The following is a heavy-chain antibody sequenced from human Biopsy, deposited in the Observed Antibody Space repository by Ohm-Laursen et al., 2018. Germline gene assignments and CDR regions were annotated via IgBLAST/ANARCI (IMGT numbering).Heavy chain of an antibody. D-gene: IGHD1-1*01. CDR1: GYTLTELS. V-gene: IGHV1-24*01. CDR2: FAPENGKT. Sequence: ASVKVSCKVSGYTLTELSMHWVRQAPGKGLEWMGGFAPENGKTVYAQNFQARVSMTEDTSTDTAYMELRSLRSEDTAVYYCAADINVWNVNYWGQGTQVTVSS. J-gene: IGHJ4*02. CDR3: AADINVWNVNY.